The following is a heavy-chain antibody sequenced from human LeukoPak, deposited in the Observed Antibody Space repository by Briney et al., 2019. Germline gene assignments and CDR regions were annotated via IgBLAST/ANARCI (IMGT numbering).Heavy chain of an antibody. CDR3: ASFTYWDSGYDFIGNYIDY. CDR2: ISYDGSNK. V-gene: IGHV3-30-3*01. Sequence: GRSLRLSCAASGFTFSSYAMHWVRQAPGKGLEWVAVISYDGSNKYYADSVKGRFTISRDNAKNSLYLQMNSLRAEVAAVYYCASFTYWDSGYDFIGNYIDYWGQGTLVTVSS. J-gene: IGHJ4*02. D-gene: IGHD5-12*01. CDR1: GFTFSSYA.